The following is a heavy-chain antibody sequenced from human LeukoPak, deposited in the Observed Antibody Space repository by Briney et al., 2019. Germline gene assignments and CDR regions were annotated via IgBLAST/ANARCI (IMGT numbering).Heavy chain of an antibody. Sequence: ASVKVSCKASGYTFTSYAMNWVRQATGQGFEWMGWLSPTSSRAGSAQKFQGRVTFTRDTSISTVYMELSSLTSEDTAVYYCARARYSSSFYWGPYFDYWGQGTLVTVSS. D-gene: IGHD6-6*01. CDR3: ARARYSSSFYWGPYFDY. CDR1: GYTFTSYA. J-gene: IGHJ4*02. V-gene: IGHV1-8*03. CDR2: LSPTSSRA.